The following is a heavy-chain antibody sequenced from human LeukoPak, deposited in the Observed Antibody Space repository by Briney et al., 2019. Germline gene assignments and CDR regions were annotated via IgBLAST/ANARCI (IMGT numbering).Heavy chain of an antibody. CDR1: GYTFTGYY. Sequence: GASVKVSCKASGYTFTGYYMHWVRQAPGRGLEWMGWINPNSGGTNYAQKFQGRVTMTRDTSISTAYMELSRLRSDDTAVYYCARDRGSLPRAFDIWGQATMVTVSS. CDR2: INPNSGGT. J-gene: IGHJ3*02. CDR3: ARDRGSLPRAFDI. D-gene: IGHD3-10*01. V-gene: IGHV1-2*02.